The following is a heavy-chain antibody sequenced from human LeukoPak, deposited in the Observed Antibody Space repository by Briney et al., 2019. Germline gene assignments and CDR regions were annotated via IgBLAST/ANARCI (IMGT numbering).Heavy chain of an antibody. CDR2: IYPGDSDA. CDR1: GFSFTTSW. J-gene: IGHJ4*02. V-gene: IGHV5-51*01. CDR3: ARHGTIADPFDY. D-gene: IGHD6-13*01. Sequence: GESLKISCETSGFSFTTSWIGWVRQMPGKGLEWMGIIYPGDSDARVSPSFRGQVTISADRSINTAYLQWTSLKASDTAMYYCARHGTIADPFDYWGLGTLVTVPS.